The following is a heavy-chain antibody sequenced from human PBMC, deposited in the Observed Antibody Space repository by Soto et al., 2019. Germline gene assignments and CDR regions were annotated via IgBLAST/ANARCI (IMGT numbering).Heavy chain of an antibody. Sequence: GASVKVSCKASGYTFTSYAMHWVRQAPGQRLEGMGWINAGNGNTKYSQKFQGRVTITRDTSASTAYMELSSLRSEDTAVYYCARDRGIILRYFDWLLSDGMDVWGQGTTVTVSS. CDR1: GYTFTSYA. CDR2: INAGNGNT. V-gene: IGHV1-3*01. J-gene: IGHJ6*02. D-gene: IGHD3-9*01. CDR3: ARDRGIILRYFDWLLSDGMDV.